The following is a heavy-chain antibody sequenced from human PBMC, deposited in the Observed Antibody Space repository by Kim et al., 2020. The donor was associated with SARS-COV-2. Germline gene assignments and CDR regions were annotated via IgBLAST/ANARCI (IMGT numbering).Heavy chain of an antibody. CDR1: GFTFGDYA. CDR2: IRSKAYGGTT. V-gene: IGHV3-49*03. J-gene: IGHJ4*02. CDR3: TRDFWWAHYSSSWWRGYYFDY. Sequence: GSLRLSCTASGFTFGDYAMSWFRQAPGKGLEWVGFIRSKAYGGTTEYAASVKGRFTISRDDSKSIAYLQMNSLKTEDTAVYYCTRDFWWAHYSSSWWRGYYFDYWGQGTLVTVSS. D-gene: IGHD6-13*01.